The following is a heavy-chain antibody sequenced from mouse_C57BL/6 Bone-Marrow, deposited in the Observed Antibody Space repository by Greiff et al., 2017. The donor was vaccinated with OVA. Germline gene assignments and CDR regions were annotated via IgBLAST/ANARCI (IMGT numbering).Heavy chain of an antibody. CDR3: ARMGNYVGGYAMDY. CDR2: IWWDDDK. Sequence: QVTLKESGPGILQPSQTLSLTCSFSGFSLSTFGMGVGWIRQPSGKGLEWLAHIWWDDDKYYNPALKSRPPISKDTAKNQVFLKIAKVDTADTATYYCARMGNYVGGYAMDYWGQGTSVTVSS. D-gene: IGHD2-1*01. V-gene: IGHV8-8*01. J-gene: IGHJ4*01. CDR1: GFSLSTFGMG.